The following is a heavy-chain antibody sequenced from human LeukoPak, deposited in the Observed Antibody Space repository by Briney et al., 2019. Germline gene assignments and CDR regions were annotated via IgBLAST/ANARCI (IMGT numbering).Heavy chain of an antibody. CDR2: IYYSGST. CDR3: AREKRSGGFPFDY. Sequence: SETLSLTCTVSGGSISSYYWSWIRQPLGKGLEWIGYIYYSGSTNYNPSLKSRVTISVDTSKNQFSLKLSSVTAADTAVYYCAREKRSGGFPFDYWGQGTLVTVSS. V-gene: IGHV4-59*01. CDR1: GGSISSYY. D-gene: IGHD6-25*01. J-gene: IGHJ4*02.